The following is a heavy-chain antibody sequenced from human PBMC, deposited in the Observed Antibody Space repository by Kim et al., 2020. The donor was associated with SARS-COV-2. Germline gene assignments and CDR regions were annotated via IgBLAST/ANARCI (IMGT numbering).Heavy chain of an antibody. CDR3: ARRDTTVANPRSFDY. CDR1: GGSISSSSYY. J-gene: IGHJ4*01. D-gene: IGHD4-17*01. V-gene: IGHV4-39*01. Sequence: SETLSLTCTVSGGSISSSSYYWGWIRQPPGKGLEWIGSIYYSGSTYYNPSLKSRVTISVDTSKNQFSLKLSSVTAADTAVYYCARRDTTVANPRSFDYWG. CDR2: IYYSGST.